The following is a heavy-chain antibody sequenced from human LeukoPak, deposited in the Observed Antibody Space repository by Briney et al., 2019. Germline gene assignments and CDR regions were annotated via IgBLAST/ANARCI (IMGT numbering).Heavy chain of an antibody. D-gene: IGHD3-3*01. J-gene: IGHJ4*02. Sequence: ASVKVSCKASGYTFTSYGISWVRQAPGQGLEWMGWISAYNGNTNYAQKLQGRVTMTTDTSTSTAYMELRSLRSDDTAVYYCARATSVGYDFWSGYPTINDYWGQGTLVTVSS. CDR3: ARATSVGYDFWSGYPTINDY. CDR2: ISAYNGNT. CDR1: GYTFTSYG. V-gene: IGHV1-18*01.